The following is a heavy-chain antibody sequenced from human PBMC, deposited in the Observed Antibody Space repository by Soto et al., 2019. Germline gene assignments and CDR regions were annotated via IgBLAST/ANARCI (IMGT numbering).Heavy chain of an antibody. Sequence: EVQLVESGGGLVQPGGSLRLSCAASGFTFSSYEMDWVRQAPGKGLEWVAYINSGGSSIYYADSVKGRFTISRDNAKNSLYLQMNSLRAEDTAVYYCAKEKSVLYSGSDAFDIWGQGTMVTVS. V-gene: IGHV3-48*03. CDR1: GFTFSSYE. D-gene: IGHD5-12*01. CDR2: INSGGSSI. J-gene: IGHJ3*02. CDR3: AKEKSVLYSGSDAFDI.